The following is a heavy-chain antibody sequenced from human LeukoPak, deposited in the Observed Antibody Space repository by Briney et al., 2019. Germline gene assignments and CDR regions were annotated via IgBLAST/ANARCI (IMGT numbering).Heavy chain of an antibody. V-gene: IGHV3-23*01. CDR1: GFTFSSYA. CDR2: INGSGGTT. Sequence: GGSLRLSCAASGFTFSSYAMSWVRQAPGKGLEWVSGINGSGGTTYYADSVKGRFTISRDNSKNTLYLQMSSLTAEDTAVYYCAKGGAYYYASGTLYWGQGTLVTVSS. CDR3: AKGGAYYYASGTLY. J-gene: IGHJ4*02. D-gene: IGHD3-10*01.